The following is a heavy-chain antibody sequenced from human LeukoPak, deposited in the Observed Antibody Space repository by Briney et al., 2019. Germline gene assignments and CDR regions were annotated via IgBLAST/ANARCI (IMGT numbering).Heavy chain of an antibody. CDR2: INPSGGST. J-gene: IGHJ4*02. D-gene: IGHD1-26*01. Sequence: ASVRVSCKASGYSFTSYDMHWVRQAPGQGLEWMGIINPSGGSTTYAQKFQGRVTMTRDTSTSTVYMGLSSLRSDDTAVYYCAREGYSGSYTLPNDHWGQGTLVTVSS. CDR1: GYSFTSYD. CDR3: AREGYSGSYTLPNDH. V-gene: IGHV1-46*01.